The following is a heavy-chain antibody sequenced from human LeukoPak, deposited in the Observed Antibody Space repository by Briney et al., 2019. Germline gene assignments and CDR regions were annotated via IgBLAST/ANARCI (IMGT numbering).Heavy chain of an antibody. CDR2: ISSNGGST. V-gene: IGHV3-64*01. CDR1: GFTVSSNY. CDR3: ARDFWSGYWGYYFDY. D-gene: IGHD3-3*01. Sequence: PGGSLRLSCAASGFTVSSNYMSWVRQAPGKGLEYVSAISSNGGSTYYANSVKGRFTISRDNSKNTLYLQMGSLRAEDMAVYYCARDFWSGYWGYYFDYWGQGTLVTVSS. J-gene: IGHJ4*02.